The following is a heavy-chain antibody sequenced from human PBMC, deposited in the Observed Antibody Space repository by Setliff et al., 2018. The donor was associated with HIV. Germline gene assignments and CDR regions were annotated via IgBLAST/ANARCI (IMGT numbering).Heavy chain of an antibody. CDR3: ARSEYSSSGGDFDY. V-gene: IGHV4-39*07. CDR1: GDSISSSSYY. D-gene: IGHD6-6*01. CDR2: IYYSGST. J-gene: IGHJ4*02. Sequence: SETLSLTCSVSGDSISSSSYYWGWIRQPPGKGLEWIGSIYYSGSTYYNPSLKSRVTISVDTSKNQFSRKLSSVTAADTAVYYCARSEYSSSGGDFDYWGQGTLVTVSS.